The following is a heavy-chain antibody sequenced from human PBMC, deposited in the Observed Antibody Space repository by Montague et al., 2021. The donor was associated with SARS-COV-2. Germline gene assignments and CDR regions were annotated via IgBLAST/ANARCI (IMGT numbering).Heavy chain of an antibody. V-gene: IGHV4-59*08. CDR1: GGSISSYY. D-gene: IGHD3-10*01. CDR3: ARRGQGTMVRGVIISAFDI. Sequence: SETLSLTCTVSGGSISSYYWSWIRQPPGKGLEWIGYIYYSGSTDYNPSLKSRVTISVGTSKNQFSLKLSSVTAADMAVYYCARRGQGTMVRGVIISAFDIWGQGTMVTVSS. CDR2: IYYSGST. J-gene: IGHJ3*02.